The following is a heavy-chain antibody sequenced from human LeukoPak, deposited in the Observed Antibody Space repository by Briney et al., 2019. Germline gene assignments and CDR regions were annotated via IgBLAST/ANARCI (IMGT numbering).Heavy chain of an antibody. J-gene: IGHJ4*02. CDR3: ARGLFDRRREAGMNY. D-gene: IGHD6-19*01. CDR1: GGSFSGYY. V-gene: IGHV4-34*01. Sequence: SETLSLTCAVYGGSFSGYYWSWIRQPPGKGLEWIGEINHSGSTNYNPSLKSRVTISVDTSKKQFSLKLSSVTAADTAVYYCARGLFDRRREAGMNYWGQGTLVTVSS. CDR2: INHSGST.